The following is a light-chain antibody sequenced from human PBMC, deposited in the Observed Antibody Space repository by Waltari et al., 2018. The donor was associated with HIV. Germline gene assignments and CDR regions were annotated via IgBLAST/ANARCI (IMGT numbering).Light chain of an antibody. Sequence: EIVLTQSPDVQSVTPKEKVTIPCRASQSSGSNLHWYQQKPDQSPKLLIKYASRSFSGVPSRFSGSGSGTDFTLTIRGLEAEDAATYYCHQSSSLPHTFGQGTKLEIK. CDR2: YAS. V-gene: IGKV6-21*01. CDR3: HQSSSLPHT. J-gene: IGKJ2*01. CDR1: QSSGSN.